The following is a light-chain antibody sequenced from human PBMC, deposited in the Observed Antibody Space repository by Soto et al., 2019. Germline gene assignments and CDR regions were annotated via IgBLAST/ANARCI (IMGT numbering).Light chain of an antibody. J-gene: IGKJ4*01. Sequence: EIVFTQSPVTLSLSPGERVTLSCRASQSVSSSYLAWYQQKPGQAPSLLISDVSNRATGIPARFSGSGSRTDFTLTISSLQPEDVAAYYCQKYNSAPLTFGGGTKVDIK. CDR2: DVS. CDR1: QSVSSSY. CDR3: QKYNSAPLT. V-gene: IGKV3-20*01.